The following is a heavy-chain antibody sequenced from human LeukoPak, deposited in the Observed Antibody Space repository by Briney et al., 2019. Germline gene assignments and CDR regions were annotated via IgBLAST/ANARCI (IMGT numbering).Heavy chain of an antibody. CDR3: ASPRLYYYDSSGYPSFDY. J-gene: IGHJ4*02. CDR1: GYTFTSYY. D-gene: IGHD3-22*01. Sequence: ASVKVSCKASGYTFTSYYMHWVRQAPGQGLEWMGIINPSGGSTSYAQKFQGRVTITADKSTSTAYMELSSLRSEDTAVYYCASPRLYYYDSSGYPSFDYWGQGTLVTVSS. CDR2: INPSGGST. V-gene: IGHV1-46*01.